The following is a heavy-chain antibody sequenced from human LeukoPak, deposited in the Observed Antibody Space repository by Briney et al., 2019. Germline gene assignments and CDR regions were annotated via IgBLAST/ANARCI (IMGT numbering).Heavy chain of an antibody. D-gene: IGHD2-2*02. J-gene: IGHJ6*02. Sequence: GESLKISCKGSGYSFTSYWIGWVRQMPGKGLEWVGIIYPGDSDTRYSPSFQGQVTISADKSISTAYLQWSSLKASDTAMYYCARHHCSSTSCYRGYYYYGMDVWGQGTTVTVSS. CDR2: IYPGDSDT. CDR3: ARHHCSSTSCYRGYYYYGMDV. V-gene: IGHV5-51*01. CDR1: GYSFTSYW.